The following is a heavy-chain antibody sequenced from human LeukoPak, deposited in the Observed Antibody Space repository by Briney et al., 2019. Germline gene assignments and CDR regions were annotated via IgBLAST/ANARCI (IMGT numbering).Heavy chain of an antibody. Sequence: PSQTLSLTCTVSGGSISSGGYYWSWIRQPPGKGLEWIGYIYHSGSTYYNPSLKSRVTISVDRSKNQFSLKLSSVTAADTAVYYCASSFGDGWFDPWGQGTLVTVSS. CDR1: GGSISSGGYY. V-gene: IGHV4-30-2*01. CDR2: IYHSGST. J-gene: IGHJ5*02. D-gene: IGHD3-10*01. CDR3: ASSFGDGWFDP.